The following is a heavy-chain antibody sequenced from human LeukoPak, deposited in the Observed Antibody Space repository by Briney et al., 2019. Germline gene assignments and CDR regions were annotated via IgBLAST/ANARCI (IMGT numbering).Heavy chain of an antibody. J-gene: IGHJ3*02. CDR3: ARANADYYGSGSYYVSDAFDI. D-gene: IGHD3-10*01. CDR2: MIPIFGTA. Sequence: GASVKVSCKASGGTFSSYAISWVRQAPGQGLEWMGGMIPIFGTANYARKFQGRVTITADESTSTAYMELSSLRSEDTAVYYCARANADYYGSGSYYVSDAFDIWGQGTMVTVSS. V-gene: IGHV1-69*13. CDR1: GGTFSSYA.